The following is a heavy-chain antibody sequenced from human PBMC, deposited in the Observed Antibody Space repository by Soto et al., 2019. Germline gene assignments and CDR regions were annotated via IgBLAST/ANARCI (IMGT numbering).Heavy chain of an antibody. CDR1: GGSISSSSYY. CDR2: SYYSGST. J-gene: IGHJ4*02. D-gene: IGHD3-22*01. V-gene: IGHV4-39*01. Sequence: QLQLQESGPGLVKPSETLSLTCTVSGGSISSSSYYWGWIRQPPGKGLEWIGSSYYSGSTYYNPSLKSRVTISVDMSKNQFSLKLSSVTAADTAVYYCVRHFGSIYYYDYWGQGTLVTVS. CDR3: VRHFGSIYYYDY.